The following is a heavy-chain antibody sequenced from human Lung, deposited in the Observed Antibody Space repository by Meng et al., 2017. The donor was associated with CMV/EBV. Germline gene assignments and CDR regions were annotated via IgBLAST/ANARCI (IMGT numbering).Heavy chain of an antibody. J-gene: IGHJ4*02. CDR3: AHGGGDC. CDR2: ISYDGSNK. Sequence: LGDIGGTVVHLWRSLSLSLYAFVFTVRSYAMHWVRQAPVKGLEWVAVISYDGSNKYYADSVKGRFTISRDNSKNTLYLQMNSLRAEDTAVYYCAHGGGDCWGQGTLVTVSS. V-gene: IGHV3-30-3*01. CDR1: VFTVRSYA. D-gene: IGHD2-15*01.